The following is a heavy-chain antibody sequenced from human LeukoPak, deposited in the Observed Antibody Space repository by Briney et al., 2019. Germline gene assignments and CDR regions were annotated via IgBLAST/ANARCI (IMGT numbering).Heavy chain of an antibody. Sequence: GGSLRLSCAASGFTFSSYGMHWVRQAPGKGLEWVAVIWYDGSNKYYADSVKGRFTISRDNSKNTLYLQMNSLRAEDTAVYYCARDHLPTRTPYYDFWSGYYIHDAFDIWGQGTMVTVSS. CDR2: IWYDGSNK. D-gene: IGHD3-3*01. J-gene: IGHJ3*02. CDR1: GFTFSSYG. V-gene: IGHV3-33*01. CDR3: ARDHLPTRTPYYDFWSGYYIHDAFDI.